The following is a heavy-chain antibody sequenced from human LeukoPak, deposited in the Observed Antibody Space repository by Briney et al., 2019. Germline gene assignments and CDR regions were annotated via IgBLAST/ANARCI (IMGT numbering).Heavy chain of an antibody. Sequence: GGSLRLSCAASGFTFSSYAMSWVRQAPGKGLEWVSAISGSGGSTYYADSVKGRFTISRDNSKNTLYLQMNSLRAEDTAVYYCAKGGYYYGSGSYQHAFDIWGQGTMVTVSS. CDR1: GFTFSSYA. CDR2: ISGSGGST. V-gene: IGHV3-23*01. CDR3: AKGGYYYGSGSYQHAFDI. J-gene: IGHJ3*02. D-gene: IGHD3-10*01.